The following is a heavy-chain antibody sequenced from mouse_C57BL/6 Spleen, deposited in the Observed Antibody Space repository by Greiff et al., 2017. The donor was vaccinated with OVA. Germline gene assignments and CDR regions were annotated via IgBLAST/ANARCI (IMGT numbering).Heavy chain of an antibody. CDR1: GYAFSSSW. D-gene: IGHD2-4*01. J-gene: IGHJ4*01. CDR2: IYPGDGDT. V-gene: IGHV1-82*01. Sequence: LQESGPELVKPGASVKISCKASGYAFSSSWMNWVKQRPGKGLEWIGRIYPGDGDTNYNGKFKGKATLTADKSSSTAYMQLSSLTSEDSAVYFCASMDYDYDNYAMDYWGQGTSVTVSS. CDR3: ASMDYDYDNYAMDY.